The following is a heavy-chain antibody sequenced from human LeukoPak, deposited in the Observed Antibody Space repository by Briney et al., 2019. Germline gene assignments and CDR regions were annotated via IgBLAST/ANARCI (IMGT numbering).Heavy chain of an antibody. Sequence: MPSETLSLTCTVSGGSISSSSYYWGWIRQPPGKGLEWIGSISYSGSTYYNPSLKSRVTISVDTSKNQFSLKVTSVTAADTAVYYCARHILEEHWFDPWGLGTLVIVSS. V-gene: IGHV4-39*01. CDR1: GGSISSSSYY. J-gene: IGHJ5*02. D-gene: IGHD1-1*01. CDR3: ARHILEEHWFDP. CDR2: ISYSGST.